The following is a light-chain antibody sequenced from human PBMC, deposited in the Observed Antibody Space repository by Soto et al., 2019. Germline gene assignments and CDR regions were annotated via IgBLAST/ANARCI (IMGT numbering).Light chain of an antibody. Sequence: QSALTQPRSVSGSPGQSVTISCTGTSSDVGGYNYVSWYQQHPGKAPKVMIYDVSKRPSGVPDRFSGSKSGNTASLTISGLQADDEADYYCCSYAGSPYVFGTGTKLTVL. CDR3: CSYAGSPYV. CDR1: SSDVGGYNY. J-gene: IGLJ1*01. V-gene: IGLV2-11*01. CDR2: DVS.